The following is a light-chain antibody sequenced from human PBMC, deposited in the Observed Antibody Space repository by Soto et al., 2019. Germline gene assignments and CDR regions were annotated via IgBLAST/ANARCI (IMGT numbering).Light chain of an antibody. V-gene: IGKV3-15*01. CDR3: QQHNNWPPWT. Sequence: EIVMTQSPATLSVSPGERATLSCRASQSVSSNLAWYQQKPVQAPRLLIYGASTRANGIPGRFSGSGSATECTPTISSLQSENFAVYYCQQHNNWPPWTFGQETKVEIK. CDR1: QSVSSN. J-gene: IGKJ1*01. CDR2: GAS.